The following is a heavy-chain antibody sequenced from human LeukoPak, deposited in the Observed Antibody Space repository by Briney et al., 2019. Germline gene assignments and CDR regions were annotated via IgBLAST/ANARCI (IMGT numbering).Heavy chain of an antibody. J-gene: IGHJ3*02. CDR1: GFTFTRYA. Sequence: ASVKVSCKASGFTFTRYAMNWVRQAPGQGLEWMGWINTNTGNPTYAQGFTGRFVFSLDTSVSTAYLQISSLKAEDTAVYYCARVQYYYDSSGYYYEFPDAFDIWGQGTMVTVSS. V-gene: IGHV7-4-1*02. CDR3: ARVQYYYDSSGYYYEFPDAFDI. D-gene: IGHD3-22*01. CDR2: INTNTGNP.